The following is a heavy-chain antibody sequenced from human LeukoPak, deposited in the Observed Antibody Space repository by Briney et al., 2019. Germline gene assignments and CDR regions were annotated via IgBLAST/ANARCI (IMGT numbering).Heavy chain of an antibody. J-gene: IGHJ4*02. Sequence: SETLSLTCTVFGGSISSYYWSWIRQPPGKGLEWMGFIYYSGSTNYNPSLKSRVTISVDTSKNQFSLKLSSVTAADTAVYYCARDGGYSYGTNFDYWGQGTLVTVSS. CDR3: ARDGGYSYGTNFDY. CDR1: GGSISSYY. D-gene: IGHD5-18*01. CDR2: IYYSGST. V-gene: IGHV4-59*01.